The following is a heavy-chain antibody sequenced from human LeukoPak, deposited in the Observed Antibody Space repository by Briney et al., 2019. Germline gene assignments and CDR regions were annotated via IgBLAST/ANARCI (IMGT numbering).Heavy chain of an antibody. CDR1: GFTFSSYA. D-gene: IGHD6-19*01. V-gene: IGHV3-66*01. Sequence: GGSLRLSCAASGFTFSSYAMSWVRQAPGKGLEWVSVIYNNDNTNYADSVKGRFTISRDSSTNTLYLQMNSLRAEDTAVYFCARASQWLAFDYWGQGTLVTVSS. J-gene: IGHJ4*02. CDR3: ARASQWLAFDY. CDR2: IYNNDNT.